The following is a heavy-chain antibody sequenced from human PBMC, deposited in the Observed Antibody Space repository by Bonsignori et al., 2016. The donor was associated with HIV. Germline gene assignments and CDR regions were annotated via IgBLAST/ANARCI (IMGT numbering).Heavy chain of an antibody. CDR1: GASISSSYY. J-gene: IGHJ5*02. Sequence: QLQLQESGPGLVKPSETLSLTCAVSGASISSSYYWGWIRQTPGKGLEWVGSVYFSGGSFYNPSLKSQLTISIETSKNQFSLKLDSVTAADTAIYYCARLETTFGAVTENWFDPWGQGILVTVSS. D-gene: IGHD3-3*01. CDR3: ARLETTFGAVTENWFDP. V-gene: IGHV4-39*01. CDR2: VYFSGGS.